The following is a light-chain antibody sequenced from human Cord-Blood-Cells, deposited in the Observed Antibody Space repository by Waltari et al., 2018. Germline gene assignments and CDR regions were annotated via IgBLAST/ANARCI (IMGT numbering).Light chain of an antibody. CDR2: WAS. V-gene: IGKV4-1*01. CDR1: QSVLYSSNNKNY. J-gene: IGKJ2*01. Sequence: DIVMTQSPDSLAVSLGERATINCKSSQSVLYSSNNKNYLAWYQQKPGQPPKLLIYWASTRESGVTDRCSVSGSVTDFTLTISSLQAEDVAVYYCQQYYSTPMYTFGQGTKLEIK. CDR3: QQYYSTPMYT.